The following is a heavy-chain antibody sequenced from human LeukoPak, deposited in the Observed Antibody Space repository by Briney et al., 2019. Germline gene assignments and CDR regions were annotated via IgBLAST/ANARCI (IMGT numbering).Heavy chain of an antibody. Sequence: GGSLRLSFAASGFTFSGYYMSWIRQAPGKGLGWVLYISSSGSTIYYADSVKGRFTISRDNAKNSLYLQMNSLRAEDTAVYYCARGSFVVMIRSYVDYWGQGTLVTVSS. CDR1: GFTFSGYY. J-gene: IGHJ4*02. V-gene: IGHV3-11*04. CDR3: ARGSFVVMIRSYVDY. CDR2: ISSSGSTI. D-gene: IGHD2-21*01.